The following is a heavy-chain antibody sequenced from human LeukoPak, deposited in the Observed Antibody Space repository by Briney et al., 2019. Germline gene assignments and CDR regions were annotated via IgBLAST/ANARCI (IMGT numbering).Heavy chain of an antibody. CDR2: IGGSSGST. V-gene: IGHV3-23*01. J-gene: IGHJ6*03. CDR3: AKMKGPGLYYHYSMDV. Sequence: PGRSLRLSCAASGFTFTGFAMSWVRQAPGKGPEWVSRIGGSSGSTYYADSVKGRFTISRDNSKKTLYLQMNSLRADDTAVYYCAKMKGPGLYYHYSMDVWGKGTTVIVSS. CDR1: GFTFTGFA.